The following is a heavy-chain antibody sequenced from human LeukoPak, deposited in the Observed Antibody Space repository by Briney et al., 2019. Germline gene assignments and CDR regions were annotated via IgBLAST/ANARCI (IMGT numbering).Heavy chain of an antibody. CDR3: ARGPYSYDSSGAFDI. CDR2: ISSSGST. J-gene: IGHJ3*02. CDR1: GDSISSGDYY. V-gene: IGHV4-61*02. Sequence: SQTLSLTCTVSGDSISSGDYYWSWIRQPAGKELEWIGRISSSGSTNYNPSLKSRVTISVDTSKNQFSLKLSPVTAADTAVYFCARGPYSYDSSGAFDIWGQGTMVTVSS. D-gene: IGHD3-22*01.